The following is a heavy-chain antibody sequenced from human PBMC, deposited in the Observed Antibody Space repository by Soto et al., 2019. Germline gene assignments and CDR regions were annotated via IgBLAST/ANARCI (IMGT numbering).Heavy chain of an antibody. CDR1: GGTFSSYT. CDR3: ASVPREDILGHAFDI. D-gene: IGHD2-15*01. J-gene: IGHJ3*02. Sequence: QVQLVQSGAEVKKPGSSVKVSCKASGGTFSSYTISWVRQAPGQGLEWMGRIIPILGIANYAQKFQGRVTITADKSTSTDYMELSSLRSEDTAVYCGASVPREDILGHAFDIWGQGTMVPVSS. CDR2: IIPILGIA. V-gene: IGHV1-69*02.